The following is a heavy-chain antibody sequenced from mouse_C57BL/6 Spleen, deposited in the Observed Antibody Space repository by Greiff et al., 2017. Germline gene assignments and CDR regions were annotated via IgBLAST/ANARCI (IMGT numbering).Heavy chain of an antibody. CDR3: AREGYGSSTVDHYWYFDV. CDR1: GYTFTDYY. CDR2: INPNNGGT. Sequence: VQLQHSGPELVKPGASVKISCKASGYTFTDYYMNWVKQSHGKSLEWIGDINPNNGGTSYNQKFKGKATLTVDKSSSTAYMELRSLTSEDSAVYYCAREGYGSSTVDHYWYFDVWGTGTTVTVSS. D-gene: IGHD1-1*01. J-gene: IGHJ1*03. V-gene: IGHV1-26*01.